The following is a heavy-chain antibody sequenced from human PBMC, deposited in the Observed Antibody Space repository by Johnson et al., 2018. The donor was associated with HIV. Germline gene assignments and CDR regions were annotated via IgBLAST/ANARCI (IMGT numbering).Heavy chain of an antibody. J-gene: IGHJ3*02. V-gene: IGHV3-30*14. Sequence: QVQLVESGGGLVQPGGSLRLSCAASGLTFSSYAMHWVRQAPGKGLEWVAVISYDGTNKYYADSVKGRFTISRDNSKNTLYVQMNSLRAEDTAVYYCARGIQPDAFDIWGQGTMVTVSS. CDR2: ISYDGTNK. CDR3: ARGIQPDAFDI. D-gene: IGHD2-2*01. CDR1: GLTFSSYA.